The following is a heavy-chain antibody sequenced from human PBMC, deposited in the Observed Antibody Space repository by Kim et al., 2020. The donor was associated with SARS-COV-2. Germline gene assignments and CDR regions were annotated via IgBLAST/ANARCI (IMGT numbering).Heavy chain of an antibody. Sequence: ASVKVSCKASGYTFTGYYIHWVRQAPGQGLEWMGRINPNSGGTNYAQKFQGRVTMTRDTSISTAYMELSRLRSDDTAVYYCARDYDFLTGTDYWGQGTLVTVSS. D-gene: IGHD3-9*01. CDR2: INPNSGGT. J-gene: IGHJ4*02. CDR1: GYTFTGYY. CDR3: ARDYDFLTGTDY. V-gene: IGHV1-2*06.